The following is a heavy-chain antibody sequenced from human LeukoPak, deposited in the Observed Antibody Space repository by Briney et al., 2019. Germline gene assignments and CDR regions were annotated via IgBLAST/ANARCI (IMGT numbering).Heavy chain of an antibody. J-gene: IGHJ4*02. D-gene: IGHD3-16*01. CDR1: GFTFSSYS. CDR3: ARDPLEGAFDY. CDR2: ISSSSSTI. V-gene: IGHV3-48*04. Sequence: PGGSLRLSCAASGFTFSSYSMNWVRQAPGKGLEWVSYISSSSSTIYYADSVKGRFTISRDNAKNSLYLQMNNLRAEDTAVYYCARDPLEGAFDYWGQGTLVTVSS.